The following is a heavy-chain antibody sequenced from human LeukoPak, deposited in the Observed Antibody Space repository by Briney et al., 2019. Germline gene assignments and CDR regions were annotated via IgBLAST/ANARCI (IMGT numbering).Heavy chain of an antibody. D-gene: IGHD1-26*01. CDR1: GHRFTNYW. Sequence: GESLKISCATSGHRFTNYWIGWVRQMPGKGLEFMGINNPGDSDTRYSPSLQGQVTISADKSFSTAYLQFHSLKASDTAMYYCARHATTGFTVNRFDPWGQGTLVTVFS. CDR2: NNPGDSDT. CDR3: ARHATTGFTVNRFDP. J-gene: IGHJ5*02. V-gene: IGHV5-51*01.